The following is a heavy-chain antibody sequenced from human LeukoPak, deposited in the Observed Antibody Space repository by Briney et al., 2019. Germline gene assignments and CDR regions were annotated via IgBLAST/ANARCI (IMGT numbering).Heavy chain of an antibody. D-gene: IGHD6-19*01. Sequence: SETLSLTCTVSGGSISSYYWSWIRQSPGKGLEWIGYIFYIGSTNYNPSLKSRVTISVDTSKNQFSLKLSSVTAADTAVYYCARHPSVAGTKGGFDHWGQGTQVTVSS. CDR2: IFYIGST. V-gene: IGHV4-59*08. CDR1: GGSISSYY. CDR3: ARHPSVAGTKGGFDH. J-gene: IGHJ4*02.